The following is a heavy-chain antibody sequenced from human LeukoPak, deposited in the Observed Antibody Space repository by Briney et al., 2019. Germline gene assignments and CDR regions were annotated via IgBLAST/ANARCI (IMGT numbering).Heavy chain of an antibody. CDR1: GGSINVYY. J-gene: IGHJ4*02. V-gene: IGHV4-4*07. D-gene: IGHD3-22*01. CDR3: ASDSFYDSGGYFYY. Sequence: SETLSLTYTVSGGSINVYYWSWIRQPAGKGLQWIGRISTSGNTDYNPSLKSRVTMSVDTSKNQFSLKLTSVTAADTAVYYCASDSFYDSGGYFYYWGQGTPVTVSS. CDR2: ISTSGNT.